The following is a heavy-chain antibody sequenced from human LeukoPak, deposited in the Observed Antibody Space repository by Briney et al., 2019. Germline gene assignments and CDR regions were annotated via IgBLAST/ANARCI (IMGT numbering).Heavy chain of an antibody. CDR1: GFTFSSYW. V-gene: IGHV3-74*01. J-gene: IGHJ5*02. Sequence: GGSLRLSCAASGFTFSSYWMHWVRQAPGKGLVWVSRINSDGSSTSYAGSVKGRFTISRDNAKNTLYLQMNSLRAEDTAVYYCARENIGHILSYNWFDPWGQGTLVTVSS. D-gene: IGHD5/OR15-5a*01. CDR2: INSDGSST. CDR3: ARENIGHILSYNWFDP.